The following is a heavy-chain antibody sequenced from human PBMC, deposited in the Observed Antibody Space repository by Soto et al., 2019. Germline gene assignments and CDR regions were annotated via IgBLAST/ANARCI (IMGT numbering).Heavy chain of an antibody. J-gene: IGHJ4*02. CDR3: ARENAVVVVAATHLWFGF. CDR2: IKQDGSEK. V-gene: IGHV3-7*01. D-gene: IGHD2-15*01. Sequence: GGPLRLSCAASGFTFSSYWMSWVRQAPGKGLEWVANIKQDGSEKYYVDSVKGRFTISRDNAKNSLYLQMNSLRAEDTAVYYCARENAVVVVAATHLWFGFWGQGTLVTVSS. CDR1: GFTFSSYW.